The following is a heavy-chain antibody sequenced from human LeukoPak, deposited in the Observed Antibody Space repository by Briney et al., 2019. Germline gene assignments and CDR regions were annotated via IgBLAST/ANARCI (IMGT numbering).Heavy chain of an antibody. CDR1: GGSFSGYY. Sequence: SETLSLTCAFYGGSFSGYYWSWIRQPPGKGLEWIGDIKPGGITNYNPSLKRRVIVSVDTSKHQLSLKLTSVTAVDTAVYYCAGDHGSSGYLYWGQGILVTVSP. J-gene: IGHJ4*02. V-gene: IGHV4-34*01. D-gene: IGHD3-22*01. CDR3: AGDHGSSGYLY. CDR2: IKPGGIT.